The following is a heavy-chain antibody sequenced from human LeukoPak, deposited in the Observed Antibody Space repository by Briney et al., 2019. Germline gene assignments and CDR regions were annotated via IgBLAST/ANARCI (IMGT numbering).Heavy chain of an antibody. V-gene: IGHV3-21*01. D-gene: IGHD6-13*01. J-gene: IGHJ4*02. CDR2: ISSSSSYI. Sequence: GGSLRLSCAASGLTFSSYSMNWVRQAPGKGLEWVSSISSSSSYIYYADSVKGRFTISRDNAKNSLYPQMNSLRAEDTAVYYCARDRIAAAGTNVYWGQGTLVTVSS. CDR1: GLTFSSYS. CDR3: ARDRIAAAGTNVY.